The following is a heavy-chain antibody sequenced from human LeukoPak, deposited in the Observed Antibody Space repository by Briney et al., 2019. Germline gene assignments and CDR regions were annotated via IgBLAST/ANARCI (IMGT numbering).Heavy chain of an antibody. V-gene: IGHV3-7*01. J-gene: IGHJ4*02. CDR1: GFTFSTYW. Sequence: PGGSLRLSCAASGFTFSTYWMTWVRQAPGKGLEWVANIKPDGSQIYYVDSVKGRFTISRDNAKNSLYLQMNSLRAEDTAVYYCASRYYYNSSGYRDYWGQGTLVTVSS. D-gene: IGHD3-22*01. CDR3: ASRYYYNSSGYRDY. CDR2: IKPDGSQI.